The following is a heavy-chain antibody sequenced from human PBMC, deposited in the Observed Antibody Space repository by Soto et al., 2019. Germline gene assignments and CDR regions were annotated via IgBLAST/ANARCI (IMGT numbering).Heavy chain of an antibody. CDR3: ARGGEPLGYYGLEG. Sequence: QVQLQESGPGLLKASETLSLTCSVSGGSVRSGNHFWNWIRQPPGRGLEWLGYMYYTGVTNYNPSLKSRVSMSVDTSKEQFSLNMPSLTAADTAVYYCARGGEPLGYYGLEGWGQGTTVTVSS. CDR1: GGSVRSGNHF. J-gene: IGHJ6*02. CDR2: MYYTGVT. V-gene: IGHV4-61*01.